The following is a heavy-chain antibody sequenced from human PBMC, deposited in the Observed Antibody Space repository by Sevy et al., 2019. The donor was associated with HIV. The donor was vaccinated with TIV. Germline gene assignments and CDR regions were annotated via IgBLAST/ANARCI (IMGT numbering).Heavy chain of an antibody. J-gene: IGHJ4*02. V-gene: IGHV1-18*01. CDR3: ARGHRKYYDGSGYYYPPSY. CDR1: GYTFTSYG. D-gene: IGHD3-22*01. Sequence: ASVKVSCEASGYTFTSYGIIWVRQAPGQGLEWMGWISAYNGNTNYAQRLQGRVTMTTDTSTSTAYMGLTSLRSDDTAVYYCARGHRKYYDGSGYYYPPSYWGQGTLVTVSS. CDR2: ISAYNGNT.